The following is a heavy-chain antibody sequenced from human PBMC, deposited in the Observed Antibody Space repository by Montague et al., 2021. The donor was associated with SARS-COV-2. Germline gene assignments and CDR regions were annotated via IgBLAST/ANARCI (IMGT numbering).Heavy chain of an antibody. D-gene: IGHD3-10*01. J-gene: IGHJ4*02. V-gene: IGHV3-43*01. CDR3: AKDLFSGAMDGIGYLGF. CDR2: IIGDGGNT. CDR1: GFTFGDYT. Sequence: SLRLSCAASGFTFGDYTMHWVRQRPGKGLQWLSLIIGDGGNTAYADSVRGRFTISRDNNKNSLYLQMSGLTSDDSALYYCAKDLFSGAMDGIGYLGFWGRGTQVTVAS.